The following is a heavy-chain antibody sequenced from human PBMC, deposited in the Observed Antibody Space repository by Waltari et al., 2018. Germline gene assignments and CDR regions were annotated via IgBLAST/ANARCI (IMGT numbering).Heavy chain of an antibody. CDR3: ARDPRAYYYYGMDV. V-gene: IGHV3-66*02. CDR2: IHSDGNT. Sequence: EVQLVESGGGLVQPGGSLRLSCVASGFTVISNYMNWVRQAPGKGLEWVAVIHSDGNTYYIDSVKGRLSISRDYIKNTMYLQMNSLRAEDTAVYYCARDPRAYYYYGMDVWGQGTTVTVSS. J-gene: IGHJ6*02. CDR1: GFTVISNY.